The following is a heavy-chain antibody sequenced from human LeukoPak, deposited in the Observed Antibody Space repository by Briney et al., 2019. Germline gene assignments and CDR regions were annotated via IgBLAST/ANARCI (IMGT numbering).Heavy chain of an antibody. CDR3: ARGGSWFDP. CDR1: GLTFSSYW. CDR2: IKQDGSEK. V-gene: IGHV3-7*03. Sequence: PGGSLRLSCAASGLTFSSYWMSWVRQAPGKGLEWVANIKQDGSEKYYVDSVKGRFTISRDNAKNSLYLQMNSLRAEDTAVYYCARGGSWFDPWGQGTLVTVSS. J-gene: IGHJ5*02. D-gene: IGHD3-10*01.